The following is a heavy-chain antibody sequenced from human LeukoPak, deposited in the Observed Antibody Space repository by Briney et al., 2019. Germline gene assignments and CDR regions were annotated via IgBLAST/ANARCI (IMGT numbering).Heavy chain of an antibody. Sequence: SETLSLTCTVSGGSISSSSYYWGWIRQPPGKGLEWIGSIYYSGSTYYNPSLKSRVTISVDTSKNQFSLKLSSVTAADTAVYYCARQAVRGSRVYYWGQGTLVTVSS. CDR2: IYYSGST. CDR1: GGSISSSSYY. CDR3: ARQAVRGSRVYY. D-gene: IGHD3-16*01. J-gene: IGHJ4*02. V-gene: IGHV4-39*01.